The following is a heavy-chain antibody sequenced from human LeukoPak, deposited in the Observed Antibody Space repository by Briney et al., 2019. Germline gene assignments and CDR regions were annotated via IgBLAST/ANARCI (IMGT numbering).Heavy chain of an antibody. CDR3: ARGLYGDYADY. V-gene: IGHV3-23*05. CDR2: IHNRHGGT. CDR1: GFTFTSYA. Sequence: GGSLRLSCAASGFTFTSYAMSWVRQAPEKGLEWVPTIHNRHGGTYYADSVKGRFTISRDDSQNTLYLQMNSLRAEDTAVYFCARGLYGDYADYWGQGTLVTVSS. J-gene: IGHJ4*02. D-gene: IGHD4-17*01.